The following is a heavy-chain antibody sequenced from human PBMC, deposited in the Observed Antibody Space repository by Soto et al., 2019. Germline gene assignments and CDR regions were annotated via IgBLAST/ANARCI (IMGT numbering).Heavy chain of an antibody. D-gene: IGHD6-13*01. J-gene: IGHJ4*02. Sequence: QVQLVESGGGVVQPGRSLRLSCAASGFTFSSYGMHWVRQAPGKGLEWVAVIWYDGSNKYYADSVKGRFTISRDNSKNTLYLQMNSLRAEDTAVYYCARDHRTAAGGDYWGQGTLVTVSS. V-gene: IGHV3-33*01. CDR2: IWYDGSNK. CDR3: ARDHRTAAGGDY. CDR1: GFTFSSYG.